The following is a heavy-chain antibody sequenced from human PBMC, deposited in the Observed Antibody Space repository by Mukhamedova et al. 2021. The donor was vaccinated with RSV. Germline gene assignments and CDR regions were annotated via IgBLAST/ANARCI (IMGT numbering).Heavy chain of an antibody. D-gene: IGHD4-17*01. V-gene: IGHV3-74*01. CDR3: ARDKTTVTTFYYYYYGMDV. J-gene: IGHJ6*02. Sequence: GKGLVWVSRINSDGSSTSYADSVKGRFTISRDNAKNTLYLQMNSLRAEDTAVYYCARDKTTVTTFYYYYYGMDVWGQGTPVTVSS. CDR2: INSDGSST.